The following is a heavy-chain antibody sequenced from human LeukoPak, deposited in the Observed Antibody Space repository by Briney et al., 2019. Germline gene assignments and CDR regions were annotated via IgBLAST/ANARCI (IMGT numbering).Heavy chain of an antibody. V-gene: IGHV3-21*01. CDR2: ISSSGSYI. D-gene: IGHD4-17*01. Sequence: GGSLRLSCAASGFTFSSYGMHWVRQAPGKGLEWVSSISSSGSYIYYADSVKGRFTISRDNAKNSLYLQMNSLRAEDTAVYYCARVRSGDRDFDYWGQGTLVTVSS. CDR1: GFTFSSYG. CDR3: ARVRSGDRDFDY. J-gene: IGHJ4*02.